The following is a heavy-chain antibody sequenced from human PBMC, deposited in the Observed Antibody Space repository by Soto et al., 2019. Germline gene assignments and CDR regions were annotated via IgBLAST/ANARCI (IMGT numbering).Heavy chain of an antibody. Sequence: SVQVSCNASGGTFSSYASSWVRQAPGQRLEWMGGSMPIFGTANYTQKFQGRGTITAEESTSTSYMELSSLRSEDTAVYYCGRGHREGFWTGSYGTHVWGQVTTVTASS. D-gene: IGHD3-3*01. CDR3: GRGHREGFWTGSYGTHV. CDR2: SMPIFGTA. V-gene: IGHV1-69*01. CDR1: GGTFSSYA. J-gene: IGHJ6*02.